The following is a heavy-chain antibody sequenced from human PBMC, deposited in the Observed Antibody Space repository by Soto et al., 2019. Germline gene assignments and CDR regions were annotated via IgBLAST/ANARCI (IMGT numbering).Heavy chain of an antibody. J-gene: IGHJ6*02. Sequence: SETLSLTCTVSGSSISSYYWSWIRQPPGKGLEWIGYIYYSGSTNYNPSLKGRVTISVDTAKNQFSLKLSSVTAADTAVYYCASSEAHTYDYVWGSYRYGYCYYGMDVWGQGTTVTVSS. CDR3: ASSEAHTYDYVWGSYRYGYCYYGMDV. V-gene: IGHV4-59*12. D-gene: IGHD3-16*02. CDR2: IYYSGST. CDR1: GSSISSYY.